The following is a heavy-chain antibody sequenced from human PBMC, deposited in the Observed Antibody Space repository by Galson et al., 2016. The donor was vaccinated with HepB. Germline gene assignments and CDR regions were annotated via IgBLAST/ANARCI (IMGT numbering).Heavy chain of an antibody. CDR1: GYRFSDYW. CDR3: ARGHYSRWLSWYDL. J-gene: IGHJ5*02. Sequence: QSGAEVKKPGESLRISCKGSGYRFSDYWIGWMRQLPGKGLEWMGIVHPGGSDTRYSPSFQGQAIISADKSNSTAYLHWSTLKTSDTAIYNCARGHYSRWLSWYDLWGQGTRVTVSS. D-gene: IGHD6-13*01. V-gene: IGHV5-51*01. CDR2: VHPGGSDT.